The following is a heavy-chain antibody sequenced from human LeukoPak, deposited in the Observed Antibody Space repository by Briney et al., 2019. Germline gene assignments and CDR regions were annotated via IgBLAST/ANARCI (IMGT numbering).Heavy chain of an antibody. CDR3: ASRAHFWSGPGG. D-gene: IGHD3-3*02. Sequence: GGSLRLSCAASGFTFSTYWMNWVRQAPGKGLEWVANIKQDGSEQYYMDSVKGRFTISRDNAKSSLYLQMNSLRAEDTAVYYCASRAHFWSGPGGWGQGTLVAVSS. V-gene: IGHV3-7*01. J-gene: IGHJ4*02. CDR1: GFTFSTYW. CDR2: IKQDGSEQ.